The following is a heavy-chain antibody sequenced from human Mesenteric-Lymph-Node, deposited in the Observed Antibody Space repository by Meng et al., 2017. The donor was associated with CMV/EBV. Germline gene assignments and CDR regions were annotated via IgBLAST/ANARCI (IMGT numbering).Heavy chain of an antibody. J-gene: IGHJ3*02. CDR2: INPNSGNT. D-gene: IGHD6-13*01. CDR3: ARGVGTVGNAFDI. Sequence: ASVKVSCKASGYTFTGYYMHWVRQAPGQGLEWMGWINPNSGNTGYAQKFQGRVTMTRNTSISTAYMELSSLRSEDTAVYYCARGVGTVGNAFDIWGQGTMVTVSS. V-gene: IGHV1-8*02. CDR1: GYTFTGYY.